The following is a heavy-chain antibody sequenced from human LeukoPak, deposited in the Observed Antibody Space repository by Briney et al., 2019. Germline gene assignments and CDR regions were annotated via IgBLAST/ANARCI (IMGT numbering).Heavy chain of an antibody. V-gene: IGHV3-21*04. D-gene: IGHD1-14*01. Sequence: GGSLRLSCEASGFTFSFSTINWVRQAPGKGLEWVSSISDGGSEIYYADSVKGRFAVSRDDAKNSLSLQMNSLRVEDTAIYYCAKGKSGSYYYYMDVWGKGTTVTVYS. J-gene: IGHJ6*03. CDR2: ISDGGSEI. CDR1: GFTFSFST. CDR3: AKGKSGSYYYYMDV.